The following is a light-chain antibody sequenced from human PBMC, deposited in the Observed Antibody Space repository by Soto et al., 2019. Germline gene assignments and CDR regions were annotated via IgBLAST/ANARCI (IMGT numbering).Light chain of an antibody. J-gene: IGKJ4*01. CDR1: QSVSRY. CDR3: QQSTNWPLT. V-gene: IGKV3-11*01. Sequence: EIVLTQSPATLSLSPGERATLSCRASQSVSRYLAWYQQRPGQAPRLLIYDASNRATGVPARFSGSGSGTDFTLTISSLEPEDFAVYYCQQSTNWPLTFGGGTKVDSK. CDR2: DAS.